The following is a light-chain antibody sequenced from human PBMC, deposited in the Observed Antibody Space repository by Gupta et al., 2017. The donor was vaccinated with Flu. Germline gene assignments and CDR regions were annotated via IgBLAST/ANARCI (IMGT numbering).Light chain of an antibody. V-gene: IGLV2-23*02. CDR2: EVN. CDR3: CSYGGSSTYV. Sequence: QSALTQPASVSGSPGQSITISCSGTSSIVGGYNFVSWYQQHPGKAPKLMIYEVNKRPSGVSNRFSGSKSGNTASLTISGLQADDESDYYCCSYGGSSTYVFGTGTKVTVL. J-gene: IGLJ1*01. CDR1: SSIVGGYNF.